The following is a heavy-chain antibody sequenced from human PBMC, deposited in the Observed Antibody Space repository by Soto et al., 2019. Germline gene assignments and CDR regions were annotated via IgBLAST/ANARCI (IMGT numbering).Heavy chain of an antibody. V-gene: IGHV4-59*01. CDR1: GGSISGRC. Sequence: AETLSLTCAVSGGSISGRCWSWVRQSPGKGLEWIGYFCYTGSTNYNPSLKSRVTISVDRSKTQCSLKLTSVTAADTAVYYCAKSHYDSSGYYIIDHWGQGTLVTVSS. D-gene: IGHD3-22*01. J-gene: IGHJ5*02. CDR2: FCYTGST. CDR3: AKSHYDSSGYYIIDH.